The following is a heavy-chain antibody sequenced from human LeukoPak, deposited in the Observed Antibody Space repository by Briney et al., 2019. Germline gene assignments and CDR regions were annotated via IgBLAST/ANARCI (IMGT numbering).Heavy chain of an antibody. D-gene: IGHD3-22*01. V-gene: IGHV4-34*01. CDR1: GGSFSGYY. CDR3: ARGQNYYDSSGYYDAVGAFDI. Sequence: SETLSLTCAVYGGSFSGYYWSWIRQPPGKGLEWIGEINHSGSTNYNPSLKSRVTISVDTSKNQFSLKLSSVTAADTAVYYCARGQNYYDSSGYYDAVGAFDIWGQGTMVTVSS. J-gene: IGHJ3*02. CDR2: INHSGST.